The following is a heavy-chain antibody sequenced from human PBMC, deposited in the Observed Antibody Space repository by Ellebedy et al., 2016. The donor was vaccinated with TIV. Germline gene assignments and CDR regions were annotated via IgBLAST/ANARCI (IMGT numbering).Heavy chain of an antibody. CDR3: ARAPDAFDI. J-gene: IGHJ3*02. CDR2: INPNSGGT. Sequence: AASVKVSCKASGYTFTGYYMHWVRQAPGQGLEWMGWINPNSGGTNYAQKFQGWVTMTRETSISTAYMELRSPRSDDTAVYYCARAPDAFDIWGQGTMVTVSS. V-gene: IGHV1-2*04. CDR1: GYTFTGYY.